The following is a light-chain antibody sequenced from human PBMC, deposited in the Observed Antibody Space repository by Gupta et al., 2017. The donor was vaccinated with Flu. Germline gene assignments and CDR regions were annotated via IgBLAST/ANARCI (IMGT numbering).Light chain of an antibody. J-gene: IGKJ1*01. V-gene: IGKV2-30*01. CDR2: LVS. CDR1: QGLVYSDGNTY. Sequence: DVVMPQSLLSLAVTLGQSAHISCRASQGLVYSDGNTYLNWYQQKPGQSPRRLIYLVSRRDSGVPYRFSGSGSGTDFTLKISRVEAEDVGVYFCMQGAHWPWAFGQGTKLEIK. CDR3: MQGAHWPWA.